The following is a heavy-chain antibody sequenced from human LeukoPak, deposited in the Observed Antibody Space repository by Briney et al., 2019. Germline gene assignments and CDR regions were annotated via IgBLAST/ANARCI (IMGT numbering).Heavy chain of an antibody. CDR3: ARVFPSAMVRGVDVGWFDP. J-gene: IGHJ5*02. CDR1: GGSISGYY. CDR2: IYYSGST. Sequence: SETLSLTCTVSGGSISGYYWFWIRQPPGKGLEWIGYIYYSGSTNYNPSLKSRVTISVDTSKNQFSLKLSSVTAADTAVYYCARVFPSAMVRGVDVGWFDPWGQGTLVTVSS. V-gene: IGHV4-59*01. D-gene: IGHD3-10*01.